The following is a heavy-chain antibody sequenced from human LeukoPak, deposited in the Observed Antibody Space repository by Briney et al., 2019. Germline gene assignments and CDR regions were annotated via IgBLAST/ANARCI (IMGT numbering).Heavy chain of an antibody. Sequence: SETLSLTCAVSGGSIATTNWWTWVRQPPGKGLEWIGELSRSGSTNYIPSLKRRVTISVDEAKNQFSLKLSSMTAADTAVYYCVTGDSGDNFWGQGTLVTV. CDR1: GGSIATTNW. CDR2: LSRSGST. J-gene: IGHJ4*02. CDR3: VTGDSGDNF. V-gene: IGHV4-4*02. D-gene: IGHD6-19*01.